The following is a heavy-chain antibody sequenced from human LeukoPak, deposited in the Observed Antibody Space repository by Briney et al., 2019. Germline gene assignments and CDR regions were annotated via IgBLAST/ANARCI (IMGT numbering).Heavy chain of an antibody. J-gene: IGHJ2*01. CDR2: IYYSGST. CDR3: ARAPIRWYFDL. V-gene: IGHV4-31*03. Sequence: SETLSLTCTVSGGSISSGGYSWSWIRQHPGKGLEWIGYIYYSGSTYYNPSPKCRVTISVDTSKNQFSLKLSSVTAADTAVYYCARAPIRWYFDLWGRGTLVTVSS. CDR1: GGSISSGGYS. D-gene: IGHD3-3*02.